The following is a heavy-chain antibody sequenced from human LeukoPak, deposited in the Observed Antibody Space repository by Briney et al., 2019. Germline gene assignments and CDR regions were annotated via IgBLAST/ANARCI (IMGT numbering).Heavy chain of an antibody. J-gene: IGHJ4*02. D-gene: IGHD1-26*01. CDR3: VRGWDLSYY. Sequence: GGSLRLSCAASGFTFSSYFMNWVRQAPGKGLQWVAKIKDDGSEKYYVDSVKGRFTISRDNDKNSLYLQMNSLRAEDTAVYYCVRGWDLSYYWGQGTLVTVSS. CDR1: GFTFSSYF. V-gene: IGHV3-7*04. CDR2: IKDDGSEK.